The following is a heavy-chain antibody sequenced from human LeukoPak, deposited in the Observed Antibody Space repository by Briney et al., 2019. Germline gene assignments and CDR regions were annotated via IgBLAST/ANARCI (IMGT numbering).Heavy chain of an antibody. Sequence: PGRSLRLSCAASGFYFRSYTMNWLRQAPGKGLEWVALISYDGRNKYYADSLEGRFTISRDNSKNTLYLQTNSLRAEDTAVYYCARDVTAGGDAFDIWGQGTMITVSS. D-gene: IGHD1-14*01. CDR2: ISYDGRNK. CDR1: GFYFRSYT. V-gene: IGHV3-30*01. CDR3: ARDVTAGGDAFDI. J-gene: IGHJ3*02.